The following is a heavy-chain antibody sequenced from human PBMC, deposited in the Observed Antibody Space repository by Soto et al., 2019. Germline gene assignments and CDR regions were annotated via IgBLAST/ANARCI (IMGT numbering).Heavy chain of an antibody. J-gene: IGHJ4*02. Sequence: QVQLVESGGGLVKPGGSLRLSCAASGLTFSAYYMSWIRQAPGKGLEWVSYISSTGSTIYYADSMKGRFTISRDNAKNSVYLKMNSLRAEDTAVYYCAGRGFGVYENYFDCWGQGTLVTVSS. CDR3: AGRGFGVYENYFDC. CDR1: GLTFSAYY. V-gene: IGHV3-11*01. D-gene: IGHD5-12*01. CDR2: ISSTGSTI.